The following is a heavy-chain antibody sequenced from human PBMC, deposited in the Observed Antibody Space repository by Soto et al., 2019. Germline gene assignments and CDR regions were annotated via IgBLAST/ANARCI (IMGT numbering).Heavy chain of an antibody. Sequence: ASVKVSCKASGGTFSSYAISWVRQAPGQGLEWMGGIIPIFGTANYAQKFQGRVTITADESTSTAYMELSSLRSEDTAVYYCARDRILGEIVVVPAAMPHYYYYGMDVWGQGTTVTVSS. D-gene: IGHD2-2*01. CDR1: GGTFSSYA. CDR2: IIPIFGTA. CDR3: ARDRILGEIVVVPAAMPHYYYYGMDV. V-gene: IGHV1-69*13. J-gene: IGHJ6*02.